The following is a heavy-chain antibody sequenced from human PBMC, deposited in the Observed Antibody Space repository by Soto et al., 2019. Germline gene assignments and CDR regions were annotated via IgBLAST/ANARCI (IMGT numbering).Heavy chain of an antibody. CDR1: GYTYTIYD. J-gene: IGHJ4*02. CDR2: MNPNSGNT. D-gene: IGHD6-13*01. V-gene: IGHV1-8*01. CDR3: ARWHSSSWIDY. Sequence: GVSVKVSCKAAGYTYTIYDSNWVRQATGQGLEWMGWMNPNSGNTGYAQKFQGRVTMTRNTSISTAYMELSSLRSEDTAVYYCARWHSSSWIDYWGQGTLVTVSS.